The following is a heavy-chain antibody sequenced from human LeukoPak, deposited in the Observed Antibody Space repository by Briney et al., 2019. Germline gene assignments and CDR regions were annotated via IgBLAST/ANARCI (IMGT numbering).Heavy chain of an antibody. CDR1: GFTFSDYY. J-gene: IGHJ4*02. CDR2: ISSSGSTI. Sequence: GGSLRLSCAASGFTFSDYYMSWIRQAPGKGLEWVSYISSSGSTIYYADSVKGRFTISRDNAKNSLYLQMNSLRAEDTAVYYCAREYREVPRYDFWSGYYRGHFDYWGQGTLVTVSS. CDR3: AREYREVPRYDFWSGYYRGHFDY. D-gene: IGHD3-3*01. V-gene: IGHV3-11*01.